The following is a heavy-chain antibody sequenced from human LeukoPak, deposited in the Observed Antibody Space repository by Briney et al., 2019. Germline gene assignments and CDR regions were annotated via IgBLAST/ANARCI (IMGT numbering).Heavy chain of an antibody. J-gene: IGHJ6*02. CDR1: GGSISGYY. CDR2: IYDNGST. Sequence: SETLSLTCTVSGGSISGYYWSWIRQPPGKGLEWIGYIYDNGSTNYNPSLKSRVTISVDTSKNQFSLKLSSVTAADTAVYFCARGGSGYDSFYYYGMDVWGQGTTVTVSS. CDR3: ARGGSGYDSFYYYGMDV. D-gene: IGHD5-12*01. V-gene: IGHV4-59*01.